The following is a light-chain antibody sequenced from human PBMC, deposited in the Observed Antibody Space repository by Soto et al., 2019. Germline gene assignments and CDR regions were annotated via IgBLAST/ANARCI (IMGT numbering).Light chain of an antibody. CDR2: DVR. CDR1: SSDVGGYNY. J-gene: IGLJ2*01. V-gene: IGLV2-11*01. Sequence: QSALTQPRSVSGSPGQSVTISCTGSSSDVGGYNYVSWHQHHPGKAPKLIIYDVRKRPSGVPNRFSASKSGNTASLTISGLEAEDEADYFCCSYAGTYAVVFGEGTKVTVL. CDR3: CSYAGTYAVV.